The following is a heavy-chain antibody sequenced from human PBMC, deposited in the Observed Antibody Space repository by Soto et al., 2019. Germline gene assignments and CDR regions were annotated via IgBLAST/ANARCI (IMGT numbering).Heavy chain of an antibody. V-gene: IGHV1-69*01. CDR3: ARVPMQMLYGHTRNGRAV. D-gene: IGHD2-2*02. CDR1: GGNFGIYA. Sequence: QVQLVQSGAAVSKPGSSAKVSGKASGGNFGIYAICWVRQHPGQGLEWMVGIIPAFGTTKNAQKFQDRVDMTADESTNTVYMELSGLRFDDTAVYYCARVPMQMLYGHTRNGRAVGGQGTTPIVSS. CDR2: IIPAFGTT. J-gene: IGHJ6*02.